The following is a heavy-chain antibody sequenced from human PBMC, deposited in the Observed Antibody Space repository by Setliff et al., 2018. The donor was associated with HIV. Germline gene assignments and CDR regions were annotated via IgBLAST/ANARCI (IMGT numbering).Heavy chain of an antibody. CDR1: GYSFTSHW. V-gene: IGHV5-51*01. J-gene: IGHJ4*02. Sequence: GESLKISCEGSGYSFTSHWIGWVRQRPGKGLEWIGIIYPGDSDTTYSPSFQGQVTLSADKSISTAYLQWSSLKASDTAMYYCARHLIPGDPRYSSSWYYWGQGTLVTVSS. CDR3: ARHLIPGDPRYSSSWYY. CDR2: IYPGDSDT. D-gene: IGHD6-13*01.